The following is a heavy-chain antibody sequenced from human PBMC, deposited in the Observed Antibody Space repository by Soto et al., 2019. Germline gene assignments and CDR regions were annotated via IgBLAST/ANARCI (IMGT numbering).Heavy chain of an antibody. J-gene: IGHJ3*02. CDR3: ARMTGDGAFDI. D-gene: IGHD7-27*01. Sequence: QVQLVESGGGVVQPGRSLRLSCAASGFTFSSYGMHWVRQAPGKGLEWVAVIWYDGSNKYYADSVKGRFTISRDNSKNTLYLQMNSLRAEDTAVYYCARMTGDGAFDIWGQGTMVTVSS. CDR1: GFTFSSYG. V-gene: IGHV3-33*01. CDR2: IWYDGSNK.